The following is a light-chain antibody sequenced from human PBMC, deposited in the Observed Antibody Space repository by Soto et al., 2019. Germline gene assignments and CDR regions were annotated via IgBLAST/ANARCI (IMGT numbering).Light chain of an antibody. CDR2: DAS. Sequence: DIPMTQSPSSLSASVGDRVSITCQANQDIRNYLNWYQQRPGKAPKLLIFDASNLESGVPSRFSGSGSGTDFTFTISSLQPEDIATYYCQQYENLPLTFGGGTKVEIK. CDR1: QDIRNY. J-gene: IGKJ4*01. V-gene: IGKV1-33*01. CDR3: QQYENLPLT.